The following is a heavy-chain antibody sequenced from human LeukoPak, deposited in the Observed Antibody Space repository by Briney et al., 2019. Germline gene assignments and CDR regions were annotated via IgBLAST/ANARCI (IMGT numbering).Heavy chain of an antibody. CDR2: IYSGGST. CDR3: ARTTVTTNYGMDV. D-gene: IGHD4-17*01. CDR1: NY. Sequence: NYMSWVRQAPGKGLEWVSVIYSGGSTYYADSVKGRFTISRDNSKNTLYLQMNSLRAEDTAVYYCARTTVTTNYGMDVWGQGTTVTVSS. V-gene: IGHV3-66*01. J-gene: IGHJ6*02.